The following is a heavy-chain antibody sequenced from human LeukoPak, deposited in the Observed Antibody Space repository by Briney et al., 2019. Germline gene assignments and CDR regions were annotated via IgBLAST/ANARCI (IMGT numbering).Heavy chain of an antibody. CDR2: ISAYNGNT. J-gene: IGHJ4*02. V-gene: IGHV1-18*01. CDR1: GYTFTSYG. Sequence: ASVKVSCKASGYTFTSYGISWVRQAPGQGLEWMGWISAYNGNTNYAQKLQGRVTMTTDTSTSTAYMELRSLRSDDTAAYYCARSSGVDITTWFGYWGQGTLVTVPS. CDR3: ARSSGVDITTWFGY. D-gene: IGHD3-22*01.